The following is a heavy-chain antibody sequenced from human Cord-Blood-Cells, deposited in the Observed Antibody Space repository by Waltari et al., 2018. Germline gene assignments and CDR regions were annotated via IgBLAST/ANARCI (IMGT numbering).Heavy chain of an antibody. Sequence: QVQLVQSGAEVKKPGSSVKVSCKASGGTFSSYAISWVRQAPGQGLEWMGAIIPIFGTANYAQKSQGRDTIAADETTSTAYMELSSLRSEDTAVYYCARELYNWNSHAFDIWGQGTMVTVSS. J-gene: IGHJ3*02. V-gene: IGHV1-69*01. CDR3: ARELYNWNSHAFDI. D-gene: IGHD1-7*01. CDR1: GGTFSSYA. CDR2: IIPIFGTA.